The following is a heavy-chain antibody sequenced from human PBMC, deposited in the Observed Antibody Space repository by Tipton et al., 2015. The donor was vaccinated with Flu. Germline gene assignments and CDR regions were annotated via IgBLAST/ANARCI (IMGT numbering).Heavy chain of an antibody. Sequence: SLRLSCVASGFTLNNFAMHWVRQSPGKGLDWVAVISYEESNKNYAESVKGRFTISRDNSKNTLYLQMSGLRPEDTAVYYCARVQGAMTEVVRYYYYGMDVWGKGTTVTVSS. V-gene: IGHV3-30*04. CDR3: ARVQGAMTEVVRYYYYGMDV. J-gene: IGHJ6*04. CDR2: ISYEESNK. D-gene: IGHD3-22*01. CDR1: GFTLNNFA.